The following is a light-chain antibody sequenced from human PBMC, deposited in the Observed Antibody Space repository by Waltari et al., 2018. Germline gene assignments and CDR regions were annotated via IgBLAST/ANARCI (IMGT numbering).Light chain of an antibody. CDR2: DTS. V-gene: IGKV3-11*01. Sequence: EIVLTQSPATLSLSPGERATLSCRTSQSISNYLAWYQQKRGQAPRLLLYDTSKRATGIPARFSGSGSGTEVTLTISSLEPEDFAVYYCHQRSDWGTFGGGTKVEI. CDR3: HQRSDWGT. CDR1: QSISNY. J-gene: IGKJ4*01.